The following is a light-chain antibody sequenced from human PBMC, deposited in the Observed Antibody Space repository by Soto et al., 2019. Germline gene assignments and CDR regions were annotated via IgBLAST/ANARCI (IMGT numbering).Light chain of an antibody. V-gene: IGKV3-20*01. J-gene: IGKJ2*01. CDR3: QYYGASPLYT. CDR1: QRVTSVH. CDR2: GAS. Sequence: EMVLTQSPGTLSLSPGKRATLSCRASQRVTSVHLAWYQQRPGQAPRLLIYGASNRATGVTERFTGSASGTDFNLTISRLGPEDSAMYYCQYYGASPLYTFGRGTKLEIE.